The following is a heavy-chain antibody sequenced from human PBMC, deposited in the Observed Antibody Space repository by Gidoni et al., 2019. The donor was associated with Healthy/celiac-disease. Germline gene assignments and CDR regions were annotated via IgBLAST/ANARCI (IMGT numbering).Heavy chain of an antibody. CDR3: ARGPAYYYGMDV. J-gene: IGHJ6*02. Sequence: QVQLQQWGAGLLKPSETLSLPCAVYGGSFSGYYWSWIRQPPGKGLEWIGEINHSGSTNYNPSLKSRVTISVDTSKNQFSLKLSSVTAADTAVYYCARGPAYYYGMDVWGQGTTVTVSS. D-gene: IGHD2-2*01. CDR1: GGSFSGYY. CDR2: INHSGST. V-gene: IGHV4-34*01.